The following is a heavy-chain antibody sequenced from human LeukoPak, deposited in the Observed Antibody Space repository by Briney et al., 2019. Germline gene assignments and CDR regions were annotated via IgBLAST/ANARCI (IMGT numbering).Heavy chain of an antibody. CDR1: GFTFSSYG. V-gene: IGHV3-30*02. D-gene: IGHD2-2*01. CDR2: IRYDGSNK. J-gene: IGHJ6*03. Sequence: GGSLRLSCAASGFTFSSYGMHWVRQAPGKGLEWVAFIRYDGSNKYYADSVKGRFTISRDNSKNTLYLQMNSLRAEDTAVYYCAKESIVVVQDYYHYYMDVWGKGTTVTVSS. CDR3: AKESIVVVQDYYHYYMDV.